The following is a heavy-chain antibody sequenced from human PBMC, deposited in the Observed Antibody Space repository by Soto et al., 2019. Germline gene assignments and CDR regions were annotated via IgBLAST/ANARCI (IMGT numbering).Heavy chain of an antibody. CDR3: ASVDGISGNTANWYFAL. CDR2: ISRRSTYI. J-gene: IGHJ2*01. CDR1: GFTFSSFG. D-gene: IGHD1-20*01. Sequence: EEQLVESGGGLVKVGGSLRLSCAASGFTFSSFGMNWVRQAPGKGLEWVSCISRRSTYIYSADSLKGRFTISRDDAKNSLYMQINDVRVEDTAVYYWASVDGISGNTANWYFALGGRGTPVTFSS. V-gene: IGHV3-21*01.